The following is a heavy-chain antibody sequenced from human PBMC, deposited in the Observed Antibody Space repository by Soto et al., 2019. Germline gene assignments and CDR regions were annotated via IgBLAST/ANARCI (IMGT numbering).Heavy chain of an antibody. CDR2: IYDSERT. Sequence: QVQLQESGPGLVKPSETLSLTCAVSGASIRSDYWSWIRQIPGRGLEWIGYIYDSERTNYNPSLRSRVTISADTSKNQFPLKVRSVTAADTAVYYCARQWDYWGQGILVTVSS. CDR3: ARQWDY. CDR1: GASIRSDY. J-gene: IGHJ4*02. V-gene: IGHV4-59*08.